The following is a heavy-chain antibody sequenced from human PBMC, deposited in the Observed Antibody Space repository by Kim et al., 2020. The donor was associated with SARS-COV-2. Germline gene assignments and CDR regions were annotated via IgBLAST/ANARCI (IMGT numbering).Heavy chain of an antibody. CDR1: GGSITSYY. CDR3: ARAGHGSGGFYYYYMDV. Sequence: SETLSLTCTVSGGSITSYYWSWIRQPPGKGLEWIGYIYYSGSTNYNPTLKSRDTITVDKYKNQFSLTLTSVTAADTAVYYCARAGHGSGGFYYYYMDVWGKGTTVTVSS. CDR2: IYYSGST. V-gene: IGHV4-59*08. J-gene: IGHJ6*03. D-gene: IGHD3-10*01.